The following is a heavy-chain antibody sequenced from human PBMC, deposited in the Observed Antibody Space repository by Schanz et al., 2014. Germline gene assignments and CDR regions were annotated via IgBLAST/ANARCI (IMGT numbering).Heavy chain of an antibody. Sequence: QVQLVESGGGLVKPGGSLRLSCAASGLTFSDYYMSWIRQAPGKGLEWVSYISSSSSYTNYADSVKGRFTISRDNSQNTLYLQRNTLRAEDTAGYYCAKDLTRRGGQTNFYYYYGMDVWGQGTTVTVSS. J-gene: IGHJ6*02. D-gene: IGHD3-9*01. CDR1: GLTFSDYY. CDR2: ISSSSSYT. CDR3: AKDLTRRGGQTNFYYYYGMDV. V-gene: IGHV3-11*06.